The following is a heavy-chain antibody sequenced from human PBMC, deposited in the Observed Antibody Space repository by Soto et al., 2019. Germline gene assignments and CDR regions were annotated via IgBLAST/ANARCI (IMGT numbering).Heavy chain of an antibody. J-gene: IGHJ6*02. CDR1: GDSISSYY. CDR3: ARALGYCSSTSCFGAVGMDV. CDR2: IYYSGST. V-gene: IGHV4-59*01. Sequence: AEILSLTCTVSGDSISSYYWSWIRQPPGKRLEWIGYIYYSGSTNYNPSLKSRVTISVDTSKNQFSLKLSSVTAADTAVYHCARALGYCSSTSCFGAVGMDVWGQGTTVTVSS. D-gene: IGHD2-2*01.